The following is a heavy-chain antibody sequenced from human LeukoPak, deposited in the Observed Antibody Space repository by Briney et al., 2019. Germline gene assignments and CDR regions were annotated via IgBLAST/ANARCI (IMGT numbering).Heavy chain of an antibody. CDR1: GGAIRYYY. D-gene: IGHD3-22*01. Sequence: SETLSLTCTVSGGAIRYYYWSWIRQPPGKGLEWIGYIYYSGNTNYNPSLKSRATMSVDTSNNQFSLKLSSVTAADTAVYYCARDRYYYDSSGDAFDIWGQGTMVTVSS. CDR2: IYYSGNT. CDR3: ARDRYYYDSSGDAFDI. V-gene: IGHV4-59*01. J-gene: IGHJ3*02.